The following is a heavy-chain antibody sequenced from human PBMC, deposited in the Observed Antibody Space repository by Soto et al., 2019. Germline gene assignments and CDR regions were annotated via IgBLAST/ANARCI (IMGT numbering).Heavy chain of an antibody. V-gene: IGHV4-39*01. CDR1: GGSISSSSYY. Sequence: SETLSLTCTVSGGSISSSSYYWGWIRQPPGKGLEWIGSIYYSGSTYYNPSLKSRVTISVDTSKNQFSLKLSSVTAADTAVYYCARQQLGGGYYFDYWGQGTLVTVSS. CDR2: IYYSGST. CDR3: ARQQLGGGYYFDY. D-gene: IGHD6-13*01. J-gene: IGHJ4*02.